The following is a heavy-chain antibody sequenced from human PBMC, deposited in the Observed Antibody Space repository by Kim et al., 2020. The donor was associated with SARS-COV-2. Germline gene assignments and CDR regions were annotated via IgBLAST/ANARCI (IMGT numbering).Heavy chain of an antibody. CDR3: ARGMVRGVIRGRNYYYGMDV. CDR2: INHSGST. CDR1: GGSFSGYY. J-gene: IGHJ6*02. Sequence: SETLSLTCAVYGGSFSGYYWSWIRQPPGKGLEWIGEINHSGSTNYNPSLKSRVTISVDTSKNQFSLKLSSVTAADTAVYYCARGMVRGVIRGRNYYYGMDVWGQGTTVTVSS. V-gene: IGHV4-34*01. D-gene: IGHD3-10*01.